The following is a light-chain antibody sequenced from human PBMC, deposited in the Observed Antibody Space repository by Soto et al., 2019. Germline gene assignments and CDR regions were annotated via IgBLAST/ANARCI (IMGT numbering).Light chain of an antibody. CDR2: DVS. CDR1: SSDVGGYNY. CDR3: SSYTSSSTLLYV. J-gene: IGLJ1*01. Sequence: QSALTQPASVSGSPGQSITISCTGTSSDVGGYNYVSWYQQHPGKAPKLMIYDVSNRPSGVSNRFSGSKSGNTASLTISGLQAEDEADYDCSSYTSSSTLLYVFGTGTKLPVL. V-gene: IGLV2-14*01.